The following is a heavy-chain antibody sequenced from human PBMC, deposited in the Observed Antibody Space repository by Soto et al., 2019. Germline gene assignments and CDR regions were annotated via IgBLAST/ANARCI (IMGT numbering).Heavy chain of an antibody. Sequence: QVQLVQSGGEVKKPGASVKVSCKTSGYTFSNYGISWVRQAPEQGLEWMGWISPYNNNTAYAQNLQGRDTMTTDTSTSTAYMELRSLRSDDTAVYYCARELGGSWGDFDYWGQGTLVTVSS. CDR3: ARELGGSWGDFDY. CDR2: ISPYNNNT. V-gene: IGHV1-18*01. J-gene: IGHJ4*02. D-gene: IGHD1-26*01. CDR1: GYTFSNYG.